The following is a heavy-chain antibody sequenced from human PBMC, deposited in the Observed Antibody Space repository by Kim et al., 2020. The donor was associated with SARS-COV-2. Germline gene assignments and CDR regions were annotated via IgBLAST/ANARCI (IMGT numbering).Heavy chain of an antibody. Sequence: GGSLRLSCAASGFTFSSYGMHWVRQAPGKGLEWVAVISYDGSNKYYADSVKGRFTISRDNSKNTLYLQMNSLRAEDTAVYYCAKVPSPHSSSWDHDAFD. CDR3: AKVPSPHSSSWDHDAFD. V-gene: IGHV3-30*18. CDR1: GFTFSSYG. D-gene: IGHD6-13*01. CDR2: ISYDGSNK. J-gene: IGHJ3*02.